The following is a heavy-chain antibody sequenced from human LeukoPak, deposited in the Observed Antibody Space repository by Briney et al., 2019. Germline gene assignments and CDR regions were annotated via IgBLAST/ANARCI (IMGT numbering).Heavy chain of an antibody. D-gene: IGHD2-21*02. Sequence: GASVKVSCKASGGTFSSYAINWVRQAPGQGLEWMGRIIPIFGIANYAQKFQGRVTITTDESTSTAYMELSSLRSEDTAVHYCARDRVKNIVVVTAPDYWGQGTLVTVSS. CDR1: GGTFSSYA. J-gene: IGHJ4*02. V-gene: IGHV1-69*05. CDR3: ARDRVKNIVVVTAPDY. CDR2: IIPIFGIA.